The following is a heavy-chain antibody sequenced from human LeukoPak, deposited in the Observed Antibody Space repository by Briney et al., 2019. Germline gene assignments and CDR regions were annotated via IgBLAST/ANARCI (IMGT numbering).Heavy chain of an antibody. CDR3: LYGGNSGDWVY. CDR2: IYYSGST. J-gene: IGHJ4*02. V-gene: IGHV4-59*12. Sequence: PSETLSLTCTVSGGSISSYYWSWIRQPPGKGLEWIGYIYYSGSTNYNPSLKSRVAMSADKSKNQFSLNLSSVTAADTAVYYCLYGGNSGDWVYWGQGTLVTVSS. D-gene: IGHD4-23*01. CDR1: GGSISSYY.